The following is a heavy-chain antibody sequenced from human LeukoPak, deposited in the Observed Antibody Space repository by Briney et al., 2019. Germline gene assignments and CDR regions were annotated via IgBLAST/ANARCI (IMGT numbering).Heavy chain of an antibody. D-gene: IGHD2-2*01. CDR2: ISGSGGST. J-gene: IGHJ5*02. Sequence: GGSLRLSCAASGFTFDDYAMHWVRQAPGKGLEWVSAISGSGGSTYYADSVKGRFTISRDNSKNTLYLQMNSLRAEDTAVYYCVRVVPAAIGWFDPWGQGTLVTVSS. V-gene: IGHV3-23*01. CDR1: GFTFDDYA. CDR3: VRVVPAAIGWFDP.